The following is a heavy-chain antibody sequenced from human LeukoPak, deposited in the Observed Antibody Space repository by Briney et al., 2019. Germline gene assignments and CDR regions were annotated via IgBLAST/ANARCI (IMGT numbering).Heavy chain of an antibody. CDR2: ISYDGSNK. Sequence: GGSLRLSCAASGFTFSSYGMHWVRQAPGKGLEWVAVISYDGSNKYYADSVKGRFTISRDNSKNTLYLQMNSLRAEDTAVYYCAKGARPYYYYYGMDVWGQGTTVTVSS. CDR3: AKGARPYYYYYGMDV. V-gene: IGHV3-30*18. J-gene: IGHJ6*02. CDR1: GFTFSSYG.